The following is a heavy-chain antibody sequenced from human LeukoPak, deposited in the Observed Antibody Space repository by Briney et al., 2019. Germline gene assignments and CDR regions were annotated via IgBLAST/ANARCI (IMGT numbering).Heavy chain of an antibody. J-gene: IGHJ3*02. V-gene: IGHV3-23*01. D-gene: IGHD2-21*02. Sequence: GGSLRLSCTASGFTFRSYTMNWVRQAPGKGLEWVSTISGGGTTTYYAESVKGRFTISRDNSKNTLYLQLNSLRAEDTAVYYCAREGTARDAFDIWGQGTMVTVSS. CDR1: GFTFRSYT. CDR3: AREGTARDAFDI. CDR2: ISGGGTTT.